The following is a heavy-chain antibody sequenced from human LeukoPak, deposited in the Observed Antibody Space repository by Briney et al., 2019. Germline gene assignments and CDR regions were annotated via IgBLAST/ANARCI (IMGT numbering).Heavy chain of an antibody. CDR2: MKQDGSEK. J-gene: IGHJ6*02. Sequence: PGGSLRLSCAASGFTFSSYWMSWVRQAPGKGLEWVANMKQDGSEKYYVDSVKGRFTISRDNAKNSLYLQMNSLRAEDTAVYYCARDPQYYYYYYGMDVWGQGTTVTVSS. CDR1: GFTFSSYW. CDR3: ARDPQYYYYYYGMDV. V-gene: IGHV3-7*01.